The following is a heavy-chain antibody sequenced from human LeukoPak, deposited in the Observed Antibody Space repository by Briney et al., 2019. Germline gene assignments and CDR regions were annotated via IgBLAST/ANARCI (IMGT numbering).Heavy chain of an antibody. CDR3: ASATDIVGATHSLDAFDI. V-gene: IGHV1-2*06. D-gene: IGHD1-26*01. CDR2: INPNSGGT. Sequence: ASVKVSCKASGYTFTSYGISWVRQAPGQGLEWMGRINPNSGGTNYAQKFQGRVTMTRDTSISTAYMELSRLRSDDTAVYYCASATDIVGATHSLDAFDIWGQGTMVTVSS. J-gene: IGHJ3*02. CDR1: GYTFTSYG.